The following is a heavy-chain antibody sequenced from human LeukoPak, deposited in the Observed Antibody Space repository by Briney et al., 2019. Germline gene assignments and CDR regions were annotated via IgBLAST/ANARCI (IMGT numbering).Heavy chain of an antibody. CDR2: INHSGST. J-gene: IGHJ3*02. D-gene: IGHD4-23*01. Sequence: PSETLSLTCAVYGGSFSGYYWSWIRQPPGKGLEWIGEINHSGSTNYNPSLKSRVTISVDTSKNRFSLRLSSVTAADTAIYYCARHRGGFDIWGQGTMVTVSS. CDR1: GGSFSGYY. V-gene: IGHV4-34*01. CDR3: ARHRGGFDI.